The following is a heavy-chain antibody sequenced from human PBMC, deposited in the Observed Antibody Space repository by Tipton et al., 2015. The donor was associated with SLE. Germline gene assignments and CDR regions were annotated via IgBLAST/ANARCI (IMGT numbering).Heavy chain of an antibody. J-gene: IGHJ4*02. Sequence: TLSLTCTVSGGSISSYYWGWIRQPPGKGLEWIGSIYYSGSTYYNPSLKSRITISVDTSKNQFSLKLSSVTAADTAVYYCASDSSGWYYFDYWGQGTLVTVSS. CDR3: ASDSSGWYYFDY. D-gene: IGHD6-19*01. CDR1: GGSISSYY. V-gene: IGHV4-39*01. CDR2: IYYSGST.